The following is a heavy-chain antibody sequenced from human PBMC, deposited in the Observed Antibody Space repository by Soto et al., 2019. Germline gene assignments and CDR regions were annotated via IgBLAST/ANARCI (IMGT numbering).Heavy chain of an antibody. D-gene: IGHD1-26*01. CDR3: ARSRSYGPFDY. Sequence: QVQLVQSGAEVKKPGASVKVSCKASGYTFTSYVMHWVRQAPGQRLEWMGWINAGNGNTKYSQKFQGRVTITRDTSASTAYMELSSLRSEDTAVYYCARSRSYGPFDYWGQGTLVTVSS. CDR1: GYTFTSYV. CDR2: INAGNGNT. V-gene: IGHV1-3*01. J-gene: IGHJ4*02.